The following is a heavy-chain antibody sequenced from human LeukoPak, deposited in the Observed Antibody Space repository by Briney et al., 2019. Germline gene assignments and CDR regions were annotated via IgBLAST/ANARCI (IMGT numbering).Heavy chain of an antibody. D-gene: IGHD2-21*02. V-gene: IGHV1-69*06. J-gene: IGHJ6*03. CDR1: GGTFSSYA. Sequence: SVKVSCKASGGTFSSYAISWVRQAPGQGLEWMGGIIPIFGTANYAQKFQGRVTITADKSTSTAYMELSSLRSEDTAVYYCAREAYCGGDCYSIPPKDYYYYYMDVWGKGTTVTVSS. CDR2: IIPIFGTA. CDR3: AREAYCGGDCYSIPPKDYYYYYMDV.